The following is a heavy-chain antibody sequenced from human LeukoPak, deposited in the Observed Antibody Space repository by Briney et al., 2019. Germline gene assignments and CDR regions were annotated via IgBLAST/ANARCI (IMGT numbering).Heavy chain of an antibody. V-gene: IGHV1-46*01. Sequence: ASVKFSCKASGYTFTSYYMHWVRQARGQGLKWMGIINPSGGSTSYAQKFQGRVTTTRDTSTSTVYMELSSLRSEDTAVYYCARSKSWAFDYWGQGTLVTVSS. D-gene: IGHD3-10*01. CDR3: ARSKSWAFDY. CDR1: GYTFTSYY. CDR2: INPSGGST. J-gene: IGHJ4*02.